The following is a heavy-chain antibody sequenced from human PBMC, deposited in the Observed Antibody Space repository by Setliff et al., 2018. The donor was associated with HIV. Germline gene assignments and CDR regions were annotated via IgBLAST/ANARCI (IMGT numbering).Heavy chain of an antibody. D-gene: IGHD6-19*01. CDR1: GFIFSNCG. CDR2: ITGSGDKI. V-gene: IGHV3-23*01. CDR3: ERDDAVGGGYLDY. Sequence: SVGSLSLSCAASGFIFSNCGTNWVRQSPGKGLQWLTAITGSGDKIYYINSVKSRFTISRDNSKNMLYLEMTSLRAEDTAVYYCERDDAVGGGYLDYWGQGTLVTVSS. J-gene: IGHJ4*02.